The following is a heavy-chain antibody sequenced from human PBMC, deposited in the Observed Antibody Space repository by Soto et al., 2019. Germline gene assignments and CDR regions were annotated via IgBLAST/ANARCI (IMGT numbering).Heavy chain of an antibody. D-gene: IGHD6-19*01. J-gene: IGHJ4*02. CDR2: INWNGGST. V-gene: IGHV3-20*04. Sequence: GGSLRLSCAASGFTFDDYGMSWVRQAPGKGLEWVSGINWNGGSTGYADSVKGRFTISRDNSKNTLYLQMNSLRAEDTAVYYCARDPPYSSGSDYWGQGTLVTVSS. CDR1: GFTFDDYG. CDR3: ARDPPYSSGSDY.